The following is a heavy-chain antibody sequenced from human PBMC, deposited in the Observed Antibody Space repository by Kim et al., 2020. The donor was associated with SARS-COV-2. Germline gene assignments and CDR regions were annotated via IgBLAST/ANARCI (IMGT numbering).Heavy chain of an antibody. CDR3: TTFNRQDAFHA. CDR1: AFTLNNVW. CDR2: IKNKPTGGTT. V-gene: IGHV3-15*01. J-gene: IGHJ3*01. Sequence: GGSRRLSCAASAFTLNNVWMNWVRQPPGKGLEWLGVIKNKPTGGTTHFAALVEGRFTISKDDSKNMLYLQINSLKTEDTAMYYCTTFNRQDAFHAWGRGTMVIVSS.